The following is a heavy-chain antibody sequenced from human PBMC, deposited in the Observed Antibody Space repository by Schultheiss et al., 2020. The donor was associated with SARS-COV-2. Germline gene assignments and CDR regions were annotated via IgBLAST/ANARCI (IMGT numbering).Heavy chain of an antibody. Sequence: SVKVSCKASGGTFSSYAISWVRQAPGQGLEWMGGIIPIFGTANYAQKFQGRVTITADESTSTAYMELSSLRSEDTAVYYCARARVEQWLPRGGWFDPWGQGTLVNVSS. CDR2: IIPIFGTA. J-gene: IGHJ5*02. D-gene: IGHD6-19*01. CDR3: ARARVEQWLPRGGWFDP. V-gene: IGHV1-69*13. CDR1: GGTFSSYA.